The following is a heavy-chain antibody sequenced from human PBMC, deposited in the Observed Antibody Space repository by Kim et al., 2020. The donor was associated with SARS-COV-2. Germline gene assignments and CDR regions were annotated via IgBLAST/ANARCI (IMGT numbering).Heavy chain of an antibody. CDR1: GFTFSDYY. CDR3: AKISGFRSGSLYFDH. Sequence: GGSLRLSCAASGFTFSDYYMSWIRQAPGKGLEWVSYISSSGSTIYYADSVKGRFTISRDNAKNSLYLQMNSLRAEETAVYYCAKISGFRSGSLYFDHWGQGPLLTVPS. D-gene: IGHD6-19*01. V-gene: IGHV3-11*01. J-gene: IGHJ4*02. CDR2: ISSSGSTI.